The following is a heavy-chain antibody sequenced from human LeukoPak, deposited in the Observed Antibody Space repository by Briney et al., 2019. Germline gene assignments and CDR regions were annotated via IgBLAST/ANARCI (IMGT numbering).Heavy chain of an antibody. D-gene: IGHD3-22*01. CDR1: GGSFSGYY. CDR3: ATQPIYYDSSGYHYD. V-gene: IGHV4-34*01. CDR2: INHSGST. Sequence: PSETLSLTCAAYGGSFSGYYWSWIRQPPGKGLEWIGEINHSGSTNYNPSLKSRVTISVETSKNQFSLNMSSVTAADTAVYYCATQPIYYDSSGYHYDWGQGTLVTVSS. J-gene: IGHJ4*02.